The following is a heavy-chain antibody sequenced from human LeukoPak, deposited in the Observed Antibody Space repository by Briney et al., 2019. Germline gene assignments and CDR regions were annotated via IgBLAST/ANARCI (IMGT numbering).Heavy chain of an antibody. D-gene: IGHD1-26*01. V-gene: IGHV4-59*01. J-gene: IGHJ4*02. CDR3: ARDQSGEVDY. CDR2: IYYSGST. CDR1: GGSISSYY. Sequence: ASETLSLTCTVSGGSISSYYWSWIRQPPGKGLEWIGYIYYSGSTNYNPSLKSRVTISVDTSKNQFSLKLSSVTAADTAVYYCARDQSGEVDYWGQGTLVTVSS.